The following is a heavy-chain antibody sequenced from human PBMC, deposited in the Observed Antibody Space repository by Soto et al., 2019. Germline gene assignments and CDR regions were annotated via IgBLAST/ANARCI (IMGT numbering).Heavy chain of an antibody. CDR2: ISGSGGST. Sequence: HPAGSRRLSCAASGFMFSSYAMGWVRQAPGKGLEWVADISGSGGSTFYADSVKGRFTFSRDNSKNTLYLQMNSLRAEDTAVYYCAKIPSVVAGGPGWFDPWGQGTLVTVSS. CDR1: GFMFSSYA. D-gene: IGHD6-19*01. J-gene: IGHJ5*02. V-gene: IGHV3-23*01. CDR3: AKIPSVVAGGPGWFDP.